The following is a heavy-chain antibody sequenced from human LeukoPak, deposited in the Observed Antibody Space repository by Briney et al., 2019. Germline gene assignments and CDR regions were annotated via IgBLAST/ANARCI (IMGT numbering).Heavy chain of an antibody. Sequence: PSETLSLTCAVYGGSFSGYYWSWIRQPPGKGLEWIGEINHSGSTNYNPSLKSRVTISVDTSKNQFSLKLSSVTAADTAVYYCASRYSSSWYDKYFQHWGKGTTVTVSS. CDR3: ASRYSSSWYDKYFQH. J-gene: IGHJ1*01. CDR2: INHSGST. D-gene: IGHD6-13*01. CDR1: GGSFSGYY. V-gene: IGHV4-34*01.